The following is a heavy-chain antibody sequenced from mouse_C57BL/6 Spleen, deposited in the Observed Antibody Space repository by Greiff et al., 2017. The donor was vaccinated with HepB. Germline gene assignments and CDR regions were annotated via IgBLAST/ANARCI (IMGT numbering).Heavy chain of an antibody. CDR3: ARIGDDYAAMDY. CDR2: IDPSDSYT. J-gene: IGHJ4*01. Sequence: QVQLQQPGAELVKPGASVKLSCKASGYTFTSYWMQWVKQRPGQGLEWIGEIDPSDSYTNYNQKFKGKATLTVDTSSSTAYMQLSSLTSEDSAVYYCARIGDDYAAMDYWGQGTSVTVSS. CDR1: GYTFTSYW. V-gene: IGHV1-50*01.